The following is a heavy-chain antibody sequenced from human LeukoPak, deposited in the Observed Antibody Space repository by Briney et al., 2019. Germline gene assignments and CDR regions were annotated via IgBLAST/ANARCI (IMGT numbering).Heavy chain of an antibody. CDR2: IYAGGSDI. Sequence: GESLQISCKGSGFTFSTYWFGWVRQMPGKGLEWMGLIYAGGSDIRYSPSFQGQVTISADKSISTAYLQWSSLKASDTAMYYCARHSEPYYDILTGPVAFDIWGQGTMVTVSS. CDR1: GFTFSTYW. J-gene: IGHJ3*02. D-gene: IGHD3-9*01. V-gene: IGHV5-51*01. CDR3: ARHSEPYYDILTGPVAFDI.